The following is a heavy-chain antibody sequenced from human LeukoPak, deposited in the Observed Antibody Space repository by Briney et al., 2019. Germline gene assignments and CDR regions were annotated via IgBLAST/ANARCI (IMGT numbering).Heavy chain of an antibody. J-gene: IGHJ4*02. CDR3: AREVSGTYCDY. CDR2: IIPILGTS. V-gene: IGHV1-69*06. D-gene: IGHD1-26*01. CDR1: GGTFSNYA. Sequence: ASVKVSCKASGGTFSNYAISWVRQAPGQGLEWMGGIIPILGTSNYAQKFQDRLTITADKSTSTAYLELSSLTSADTAVYYCAREVSGTYCDYWGQGSLVTVSS.